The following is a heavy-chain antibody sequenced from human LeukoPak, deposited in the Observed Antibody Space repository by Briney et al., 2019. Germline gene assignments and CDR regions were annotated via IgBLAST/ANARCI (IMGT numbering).Heavy chain of an antibody. V-gene: IGHV4-59*08. Sequence: SETLSLTCTVSGGSIGGYYWSWIRQPPGKGLEYIGYIHYSGITNYNPSLKSRVTLSVDTSKNQFSLKLSSVTAADTAVYYCARHGYLGGPDFDYWGQGTLVTVSS. J-gene: IGHJ4*02. D-gene: IGHD2-2*03. CDR1: GGSIGGYY. CDR2: IHYSGIT. CDR3: ARHGYLGGPDFDY.